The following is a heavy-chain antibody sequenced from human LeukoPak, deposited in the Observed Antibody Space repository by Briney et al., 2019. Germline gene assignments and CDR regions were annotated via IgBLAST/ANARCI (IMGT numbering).Heavy chain of an antibody. CDR1: GFTVSSNS. CDR3: ARDLRGLDYFDY. Sequence: GGSLRLSCTVSGFTVSSNSMNWVRQAPGKGLEWVSYISSSGSTIYYADSVKGRFTISRDNAKNSLYLQMNSLRAEDTAVYYCARDLRGLDYFDYWGQGTLVTVSS. D-gene: IGHD3-22*01. CDR2: ISSSGSTI. J-gene: IGHJ4*02. V-gene: IGHV3-48*04.